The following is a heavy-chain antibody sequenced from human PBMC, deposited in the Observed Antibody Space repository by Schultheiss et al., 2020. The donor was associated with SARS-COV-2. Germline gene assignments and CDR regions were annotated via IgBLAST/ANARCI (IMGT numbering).Heavy chain of an antibody. Sequence: QTLSLTCAVSGGSISSSNWWSWVRQPPGKALEWLALIYWDDDKRYSPSLKSRLTITKDTSKNQVVLTMTNMDPVDTATYYCAHRPYDILTGYWRNWGQGTLVTVSS. CDR3: AHRPYDILTGYWRN. CDR1: GGSISSSNW. CDR2: IYWDDDK. D-gene: IGHD3-9*01. V-gene: IGHV2-5*08. J-gene: IGHJ4*02.